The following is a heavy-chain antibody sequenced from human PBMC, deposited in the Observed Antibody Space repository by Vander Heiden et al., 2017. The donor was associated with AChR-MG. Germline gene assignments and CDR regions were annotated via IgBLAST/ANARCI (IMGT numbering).Heavy chain of an antibody. D-gene: IGHD5-12*01. J-gene: IGHJ4*02. CDR2: ISSSSSYI. CDR1: GFTFRSYS. CDR3: ARARDGYNCPDY. Sequence: EVQLVESGGGLVKPGGSLRLSCAASGFTFRSYSMNWVRQAPGKGLEWVSSISSSSSYIYYADSVKGRFTISRDNAKNSLYLQMNSLRAEDTAVYYCARARDGYNCPDYWGQGTLVTVSS. V-gene: IGHV3-21*01.